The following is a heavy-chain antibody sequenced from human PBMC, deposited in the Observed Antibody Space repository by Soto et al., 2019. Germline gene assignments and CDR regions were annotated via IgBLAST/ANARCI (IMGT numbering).Heavy chain of an antibody. CDR2: IYYSGST. D-gene: IGHD6-19*01. CDR1: GGSISSGGYY. CDR3: GRGVGSGWLNWFDT. J-gene: IGHJ5*02. V-gene: IGHV4-31*03. Sequence: QVQLQESGPGLVKPSQTLSLTCTVSGGSISSGGYYWSWIRQHPGKGLEWIGYIYYSGSTYYNPSIKSRVTISVDTSKNQFSLKLSSVTAADTAVYYCGRGVGSGWLNWFDTWGQGTLVSVSS.